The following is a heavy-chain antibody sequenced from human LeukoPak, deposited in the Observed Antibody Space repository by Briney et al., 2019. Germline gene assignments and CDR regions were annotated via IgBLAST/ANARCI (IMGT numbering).Heavy chain of an antibody. CDR2: MYSSRST. D-gene: IGHD6-19*01. CDR3: ARDPSYTSGWFDC. Sequence: SETLSLTCTVSGGSISSYYWSWIRQPAGKGLEWIGRMYSSRSTDYNPSLKSRVTMSVDTSKNQFSLKLSSVTAADTAVYYCARDPSYTSGWFDCWGQGTLVTVSS. J-gene: IGHJ4*02. CDR1: GGSISSYY. V-gene: IGHV4-4*07.